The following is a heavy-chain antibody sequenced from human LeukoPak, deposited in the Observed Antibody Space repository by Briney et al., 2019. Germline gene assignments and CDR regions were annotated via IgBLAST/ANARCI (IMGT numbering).Heavy chain of an antibody. CDR2: INHSGST. CDR3: ARSYCSSTSCYIYWFDP. V-gene: IGHV4-34*01. J-gene: IGHJ5*02. CDR1: GGSFSGYY. D-gene: IGHD2-2*02. Sequence: SETLSLXCAVYGGSFSGYYWSWIRQPPGKELEWIGEINHSGSTNYNPSLKSRVTISVDTSKNQFSLKLSSVTAADTAVYYCARSYCSSTSCYIYWFDPWGQGTLVTVSS.